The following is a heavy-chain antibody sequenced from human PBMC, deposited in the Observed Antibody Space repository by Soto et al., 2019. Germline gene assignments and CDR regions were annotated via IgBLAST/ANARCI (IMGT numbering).Heavy chain of an antibody. CDR2: IWYDGSNK. CDR3: ARDRGNYGVDY. CDR1: GFTFSSYC. D-gene: IGHD1-7*01. Sequence: QVQLVESGGGVVQPGRSLRLSCAASGFTFSSYCMHWVRQAPGKGLEWVAVIWYDGSNKYYADSVKGRFTISRDNSKNTLYLQMNSLRAEDTAVYYCARDRGNYGVDYWGQGTLVTVSS. J-gene: IGHJ4*02. V-gene: IGHV3-33*01.